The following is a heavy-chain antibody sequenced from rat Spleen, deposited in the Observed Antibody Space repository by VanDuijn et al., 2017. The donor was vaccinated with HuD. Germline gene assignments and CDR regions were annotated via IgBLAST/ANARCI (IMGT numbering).Heavy chain of an antibody. CDR1: GFTFSNYD. CDR2: ISYDGSST. D-gene: IGHD1-7*01. V-gene: IGHV5-7*01. CDR3: ARHAYYGYNWFAY. Sequence: EVQLVESGGGLVQPGRSMKLSCAASGFTFSNYDMAWVRQAPKKGLEWVATISYDGSSTNYRDSVKGRFTISRDNAKSTLYLQMDSLRSEDTATYYCARHAYYGYNWFAYWGQGTLVTVSS. J-gene: IGHJ3*01.